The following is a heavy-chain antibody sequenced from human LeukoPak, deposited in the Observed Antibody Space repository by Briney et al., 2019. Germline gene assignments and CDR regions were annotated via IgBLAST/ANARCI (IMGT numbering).Heavy chain of an antibody. CDR1: GFTFSSYS. V-gene: IGHV3-23*01. Sequence: GGSLRLSCAASGFTFSSYSMNWVRQAPGKGLEWVATISTSGGSTYYADFVKGRFTISRDNSKNTLYLQMNSLRAEDTAVYYCAKNGHGSGSYYPRTKYYFDYWGQGTLVTVSS. CDR2: ISTSGGST. D-gene: IGHD3-10*01. CDR3: AKNGHGSGSYYPRTKYYFDY. J-gene: IGHJ4*02.